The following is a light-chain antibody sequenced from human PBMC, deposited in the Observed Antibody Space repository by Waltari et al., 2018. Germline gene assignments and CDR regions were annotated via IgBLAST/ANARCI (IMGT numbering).Light chain of an antibody. J-gene: IGLJ3*02. CDR3: VLYMGGGIL. CDR2: STN. CDR1: SVSVPTTYS. Sequence: QTVVTQEPSFSVSPGGTVTLTCGLRSVSVPTTYSPSWYQQTPGQAPRPLISSTNTRSSGVPDRISGSILGNKAALTITGAQADDESDYYCVLYMGGGILFGGGTKLTVL. V-gene: IGLV8-61*01.